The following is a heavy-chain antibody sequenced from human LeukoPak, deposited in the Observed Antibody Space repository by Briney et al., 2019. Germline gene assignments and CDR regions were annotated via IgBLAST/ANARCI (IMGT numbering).Heavy chain of an antibody. J-gene: IGHJ4*02. CDR1: GFVFSTYW. Sequence: GWSLRLSCAASGFVFSTYWMTWVRQAPGKGLEWVANINLDGTEEHYVDSSLKGRFTISRDNAKNSLYLQMTSLRVEDTAVYYCASGRHDFLHWGQGTLVTVSS. V-gene: IGHV3-7*01. CDR3: ASGRHDFLH. CDR2: INLDGTEE. D-gene: IGHD3/OR15-3a*01.